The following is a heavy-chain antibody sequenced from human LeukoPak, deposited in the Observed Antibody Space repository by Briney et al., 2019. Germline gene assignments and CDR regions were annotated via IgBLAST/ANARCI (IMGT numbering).Heavy chain of an antibody. J-gene: IGHJ3*02. V-gene: IGHV4-4*02. CDR2: IYHSGST. CDR3: ARDLSTGGVGWELQPPGAFDI. CDR1: GGSISSSNW. Sequence: PSGTLSLTCAVSGGSISSSNWWSWVRQPPGKGLEWIGEIYHSGSTNYNPSLKSRVTISVDKSKNQFSLKLSSVTAADTAVYYCARDLSTGGVGWELQPPGAFDIWGQGTMVTVSS. D-gene: IGHD1-26*01.